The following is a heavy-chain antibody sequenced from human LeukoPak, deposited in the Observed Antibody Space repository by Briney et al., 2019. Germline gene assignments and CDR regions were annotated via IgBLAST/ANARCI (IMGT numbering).Heavy chain of an antibody. CDR1: GGSITSYY. D-gene: IGHD3-3*01. Sequence: SETLSLTCTVSGGSITSYYWSWIRQPAGKGLEWIGRIYSSGSTNYNPSLKSRVTMSLDTSKNQFSLRLSSVTAADTAVYYCARDDFWSGNDAFDIWGQGTMVTVSS. J-gene: IGHJ3*02. V-gene: IGHV4-4*07. CDR2: IYSSGST. CDR3: ARDDFWSGNDAFDI.